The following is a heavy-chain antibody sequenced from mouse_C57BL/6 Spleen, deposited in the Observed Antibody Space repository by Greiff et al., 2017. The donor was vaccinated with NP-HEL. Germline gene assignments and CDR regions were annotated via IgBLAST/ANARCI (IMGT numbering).Heavy chain of an antibody. CDR3: ARGWGRDSSGYGSDY. D-gene: IGHD3-2*02. V-gene: IGHV1-50*01. CDR1: GYTFTSYW. J-gene: IGHJ2*01. CDR2: IDPSDSYT. Sequence: VQLQQPGAELVKPGASVKLSCKASGYTFTSYWMQWVKQRPGQGLEWIGEIDPSDSYTNYNQKFKGKATLTVDTSSSTAYMQLSSLTSEDSAVYYCARGWGRDSSGYGSDYWGQGTTLTVSS.